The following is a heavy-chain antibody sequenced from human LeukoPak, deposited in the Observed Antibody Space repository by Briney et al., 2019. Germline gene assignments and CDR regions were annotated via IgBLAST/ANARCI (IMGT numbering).Heavy chain of an antibody. V-gene: IGHV1-69*04. CDR2: IIPILGIA. J-gene: IGHJ4*02. CDR3: ARDSADGYNED. Sequence: SVKVSCKASGGTFSSYAISWVRQAPGQGLEWMGRIIPILGIANYAQKFQGRVTITADKSTSTAYMELSSLRFEDTAVYYCARDSADGYNEDWGQGTLVTVSS. D-gene: IGHD5-24*01. CDR1: GGTFSSYA.